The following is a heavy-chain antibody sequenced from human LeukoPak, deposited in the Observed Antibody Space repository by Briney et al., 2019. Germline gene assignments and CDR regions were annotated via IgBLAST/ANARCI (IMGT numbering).Heavy chain of an antibody. Sequence: GGSLRLSCAASGFTFSDYSMTWVRQAPGKGLEWVSSISSTSSYIYYADSMKGRFTISRDNAKNSLFLQLNSLRADDTALYYCARISVVTTVRSPKYYFDHWGQGTLVTVSS. J-gene: IGHJ4*02. D-gene: IGHD2/OR15-2a*01. CDR3: ARISVVTTVRSPKYYFDH. CDR1: GFTFSDYS. CDR2: ISSTSSYI. V-gene: IGHV3-21*01.